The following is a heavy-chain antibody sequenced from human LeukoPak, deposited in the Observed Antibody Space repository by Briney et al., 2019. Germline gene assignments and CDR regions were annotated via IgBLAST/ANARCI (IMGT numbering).Heavy chain of an antibody. J-gene: IGHJ4*02. D-gene: IGHD1-26*01. CDR1: GYTFTGYY. V-gene: IGHV1-2*06. CDR3: TRESGSYHGNDY. Sequence: ASVKVSCKASGYTFTGYYTHWVRQAPGQGLEWMGRINPNNGGTNYAQKFQGRVTMTGDTSISTAYMELSSLRSGDTAVYYCTRESGSYHGNDYWGQGTLVTVSS. CDR2: INPNNGGT.